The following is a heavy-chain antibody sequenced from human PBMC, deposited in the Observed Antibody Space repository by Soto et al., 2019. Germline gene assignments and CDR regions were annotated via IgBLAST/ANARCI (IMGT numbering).Heavy chain of an antibody. CDR1: GYTFTSYG. CDR2: ISGYNGNT. V-gene: IGHV1-18*01. Sequence: GASVKVSCKASGYTFTSYGISWVRQAPGQGLEWMGWISGYNGNTNYAQKLQGRVTMTTDTSTSTAYMELRSLRSDDTAVYYCASFSIAATDPYGMDVWGQGTTVTVSS. CDR3: ASFSIAATDPYGMDV. D-gene: IGHD6-13*01. J-gene: IGHJ6*02.